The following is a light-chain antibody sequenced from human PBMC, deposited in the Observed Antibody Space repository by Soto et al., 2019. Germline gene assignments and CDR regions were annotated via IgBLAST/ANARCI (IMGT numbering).Light chain of an antibody. V-gene: IGLV1-44*01. CDR3: AAWDDSLNGHV. J-gene: IGLJ1*01. Sequence: QLVLTQPNSASGTPGQRVTISCSGSSSNIGTSSVHWFQQLPGTAPKLLISTTNQRPSGVPERFSGSKSGTSASLAISGLQSEDEADYYCAAWDDSLNGHVFGTGTKLTVL. CDR2: TTN. CDR1: SSNIGTSS.